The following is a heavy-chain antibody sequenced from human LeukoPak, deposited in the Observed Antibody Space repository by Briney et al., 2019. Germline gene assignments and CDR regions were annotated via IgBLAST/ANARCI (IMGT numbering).Heavy chain of an antibody. V-gene: IGHV4-59*08. CDR3: ARSNVLLWFGELFPDAFDI. CDR1: GGSVNSCY. D-gene: IGHD3-10*01. Sequence: SETLSLTCTVSGGSVNSCYWSWIRQPPGKGLEWIGYIYYSGSTNYNPSLKSRVTISVDTSKNQFSLKLSSVTAADTAVYYCARSNVLLWFGELFPDAFDIWGQGTMVTVSS. J-gene: IGHJ3*02. CDR2: IYYSGST.